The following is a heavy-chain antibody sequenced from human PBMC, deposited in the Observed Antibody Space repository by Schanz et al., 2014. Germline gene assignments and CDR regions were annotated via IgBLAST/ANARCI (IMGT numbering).Heavy chain of an antibody. Sequence: QVQLVQSGAEVKKPGASVKVSCKASGYTLTAYYMHWVRQAPGQGLXXXGWINPDSGGTNYAQKFQGRVTMTRDMSINXXXMELSRLRSDDSXXXXXASDFWSGYSHYYYGXXVWGQGTTXXVSS. J-gene: IGHJ6*02. CDR3: ASDFWSGYSHYYYGXXV. CDR2: INPDSGGT. V-gene: IGHV1-2*02. CDR1: GYTLTAYY. D-gene: IGHD3-3*01.